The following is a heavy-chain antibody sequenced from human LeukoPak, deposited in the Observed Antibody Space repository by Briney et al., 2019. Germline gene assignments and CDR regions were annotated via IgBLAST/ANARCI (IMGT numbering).Heavy chain of an antibody. Sequence: GGSLRLSCAASGFTFSSYVMSWVRQAPGKGLEWVSSISGSASGTYYADSVRGRFTISRDNPKNTLYLQMNSLRADDTAVYFCSFGVGHWFDPWGQGTLVTVSS. V-gene: IGHV3-23*01. J-gene: IGHJ5*02. CDR1: GFTFSSYV. CDR2: ISGSASGT. D-gene: IGHD3-3*01. CDR3: SFGVGHWFDP.